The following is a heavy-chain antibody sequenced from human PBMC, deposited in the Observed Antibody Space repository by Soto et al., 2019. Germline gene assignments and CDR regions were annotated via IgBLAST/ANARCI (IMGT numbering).Heavy chain of an antibody. J-gene: IGHJ6*02. V-gene: IGHV5-10-1*01. D-gene: IGHD2-15*01. Sequence: LGESLKISCKASGYNFTNYWITWVRQMPGKGLEWMGRIDPSDSYTKYSPSFQGHVTISVDKSIDIVYLQWSNLKASDTAMYYCARQVAAPAPFYYHGFDVWGQGTSVTVSS. CDR3: ARQVAAPAPFYYHGFDV. CDR2: IDPSDSYT. CDR1: GYNFTNYW.